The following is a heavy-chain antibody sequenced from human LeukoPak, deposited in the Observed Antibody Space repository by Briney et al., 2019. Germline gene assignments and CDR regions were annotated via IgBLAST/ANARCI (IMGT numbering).Heavy chain of an antibody. CDR2: ISYDGSNK. CDR1: GFTFSSYG. D-gene: IGHD3-10*01. Sequence: GRSLRLSCAASGFTFSSYGMHWVRQAPGKGLEWVAVISYDGSNKYYADSVKGRFTISRDNSKNTLYLQMNSLRAADTAVYYCAKARFGVLLPLWFGEGPWGQGTLVTVSS. J-gene: IGHJ5*02. V-gene: IGHV3-30*18. CDR3: AKARFGVLLPLWFGEGP.